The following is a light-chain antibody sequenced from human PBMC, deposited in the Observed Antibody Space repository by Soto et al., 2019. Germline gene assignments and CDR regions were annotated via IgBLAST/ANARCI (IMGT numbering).Light chain of an antibody. CDR1: SSDVGGYNY. CDR3: SSYTSSSTLVV. J-gene: IGLJ2*01. CDR2: DVS. Sequence: CVLTQPASVSGSPGQSITISCTGTSSDVGGYNYVSWYQQHPGKAPKLMIYDVSNRPSGVSNRFSGSKSGNTASLTISGLQAEDEADYYCSSYTSSSTLVVFGGGTKLTVL. V-gene: IGLV2-14*01.